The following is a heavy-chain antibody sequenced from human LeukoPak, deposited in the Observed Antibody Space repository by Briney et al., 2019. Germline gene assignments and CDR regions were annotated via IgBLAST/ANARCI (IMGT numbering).Heavy chain of an antibody. J-gene: IGHJ4*02. Sequence: GRSLRLSCAASGFTFSSYGMHWVRQAPGKGLEWVAVISYDGSNKYYADSVKGRFTISRDNSKNTLYLQMNSLRAEDTAVYYCAEDLAAYYDILTGYYDAGFDYWGQGTLVTVSS. D-gene: IGHD3-9*01. CDR2: ISYDGSNK. V-gene: IGHV3-30*18. CDR1: GFTFSSYG. CDR3: AEDLAAYYDILTGYYDAGFDY.